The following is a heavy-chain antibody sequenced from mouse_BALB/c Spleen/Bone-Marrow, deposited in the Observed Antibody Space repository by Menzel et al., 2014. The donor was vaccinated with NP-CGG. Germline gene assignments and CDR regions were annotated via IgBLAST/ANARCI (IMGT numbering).Heavy chain of an antibody. D-gene: IGHD2-14*01. J-gene: IGHJ3*01. V-gene: IGHV5-12*02. CDR2: ISNGGGSA. CDR1: GFTFSDYY. Sequence: VQLKESGGGLVQPGGSLKLSCATSGFTFSDYYMYWVRQTPEKRLEWVAYISNGGGSAYYPDTVKGRFTISRDNDKNTLYLQMSRLKSEDTAVYYCARHDYRYDAWFAYWGQGTLVTVSA. CDR3: ARHDYRYDAWFAY.